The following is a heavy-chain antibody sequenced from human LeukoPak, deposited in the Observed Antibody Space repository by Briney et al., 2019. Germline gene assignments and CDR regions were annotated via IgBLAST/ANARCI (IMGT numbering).Heavy chain of an antibody. Sequence: SETLSLTCTVSGGSISSYYWSWIRQPPGKGLEWIGSIYYSGSTYYNPSLKSRVTTSVDTSKKQFSLKLSSVTAADTAVYYCARGTRGSDSSFDFWGQGTLVTVSS. D-gene: IGHD1-1*01. CDR1: GGSISSYY. CDR2: IYYSGST. J-gene: IGHJ4*02. V-gene: IGHV4-59*12. CDR3: ARGTRGSDSSFDF.